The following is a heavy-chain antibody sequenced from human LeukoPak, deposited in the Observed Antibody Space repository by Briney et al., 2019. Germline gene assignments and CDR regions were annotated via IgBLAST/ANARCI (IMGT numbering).Heavy chain of an antibody. V-gene: IGHV3-23*01. CDR3: EKDRPTWPIDY. Sequence: PGGSLRLPCTASGFTFSSYSMSWVRQAPGKGLEWVSSISSSGGNTYYPDSMKGRFTISRDNSKNTMYLQMNSLRAEDTAVYYCEKDRPTWPIDYWGQGTLVTVSS. D-gene: IGHD5-12*01. J-gene: IGHJ4*02. CDR2: ISSSGGNT. CDR1: GFTFSSYS.